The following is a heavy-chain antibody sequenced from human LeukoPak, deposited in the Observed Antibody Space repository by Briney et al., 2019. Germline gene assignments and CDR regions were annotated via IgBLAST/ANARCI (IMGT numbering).Heavy chain of an antibody. D-gene: IGHD5-12*01. V-gene: IGHV4-34*01. CDR2: INHSGST. J-gene: IGHJ5*02. CDR1: GGSFSGYF. Sequence: SETLSLTCAVYGGSFSGYFWSWIRQPPGKGLEWIGGINHSGSTNYKPSLKSRVTISADTSKSQFSLKLSSVTVADTAVYYCARALGSYSGYDYYWFDPWGQGTLVTVSS. CDR3: ARALGSYSGYDYYWFDP.